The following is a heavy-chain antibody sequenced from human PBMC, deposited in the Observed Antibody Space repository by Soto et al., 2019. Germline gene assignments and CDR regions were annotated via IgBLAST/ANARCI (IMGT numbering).Heavy chain of an antibody. V-gene: IGHV4-61*03. CDR3: ARISGAYGAIDF. CDR2: ISYTGST. D-gene: IGHD1-26*01. Sequence: SETLSLTCNVSGGSVNSVGYMWTWIRQPPGKGLEWIGYISYTGSTNYNPSLKSRLSISVDASKNRFSLKVSSMTSADSAVYYCARISGAYGAIDFWGQGTLVTV. J-gene: IGHJ4*02. CDR1: GGSVNSVGYM.